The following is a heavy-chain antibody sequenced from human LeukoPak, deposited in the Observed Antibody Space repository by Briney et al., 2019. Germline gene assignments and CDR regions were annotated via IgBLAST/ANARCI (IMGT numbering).Heavy chain of an antibody. J-gene: IGHJ4*02. CDR1: GFTFSSCG. D-gene: IGHD1-26*01. CDR3: AKDLEPQLVGAADY. Sequence: GRSLRLSCAASGFTFSSCGMHWVRQAPGKGLEWVAVISYDGSNKYYADSVKGRFTISRDNSKNTLYLQMNSLRAEDTAVYYCAKDLEPQLVGAADYWGQGTLVTVSS. CDR2: ISYDGSNK. V-gene: IGHV3-30*18.